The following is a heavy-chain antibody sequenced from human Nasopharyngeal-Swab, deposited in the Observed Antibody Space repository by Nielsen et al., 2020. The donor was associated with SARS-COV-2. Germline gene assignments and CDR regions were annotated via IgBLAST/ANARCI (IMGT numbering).Heavy chain of an antibody. D-gene: IGHD1-20*01. CDR2: ISSNGGST. V-gene: IGHV3-64D*08. J-gene: IGHJ4*02. Sequence: WIRQPPGKGLEYVSAISSNGGSTYYADPVKGRFTISRDNSKNTLYLQMSSLRAEDTAVYYCVKGLSITGTKRFDYWGQGTLVTASS. CDR3: VKGLSITGTKRFDY.